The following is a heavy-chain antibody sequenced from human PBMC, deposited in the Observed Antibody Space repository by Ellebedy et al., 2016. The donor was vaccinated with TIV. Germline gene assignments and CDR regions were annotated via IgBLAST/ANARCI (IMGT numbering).Heavy chain of an antibody. CDR1: GFTFSDYY. D-gene: IGHD4-17*01. CDR3: ARDHVATGHLDS. Sequence: GESLKISCAASGFTFSDYYMSWIRQAPGKGLEWVSYISSSGSTIYYADSLKGRFTISRDNAKNSLFLQMNSLRDEDTAVYYCARDHVATGHLDSWGQGTLVTVSS. CDR2: ISSSGSTI. J-gene: IGHJ5*01. V-gene: IGHV3-11*04.